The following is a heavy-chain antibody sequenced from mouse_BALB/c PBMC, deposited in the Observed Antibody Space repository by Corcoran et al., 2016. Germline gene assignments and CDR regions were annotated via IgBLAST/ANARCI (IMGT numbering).Heavy chain of an antibody. J-gene: IGHJ3*01. V-gene: IGHV14-3*02. CDR1: GFNIKDTY. CDR2: IDPANGNT. CDR3: ASRLAY. Sequence: EVQLQQSGAELVKPGASVKLSCTASGFNIKDTYMHWVKQRPEQGLEWIGRIDPANGNTKYDPKFQGKATITADTSSNTAYLQLSSLTSEDTAVYDCASRLAYWGQGTLVTVSA.